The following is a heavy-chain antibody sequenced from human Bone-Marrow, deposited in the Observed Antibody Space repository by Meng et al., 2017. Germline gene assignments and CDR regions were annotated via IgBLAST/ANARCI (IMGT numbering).Heavy chain of an antibody. CDR2: INHSGST. Sequence: VQPEQWGAGLLKPSETLSLTCAVYGGSFSGYYWSWIRQPPGKGLEWIGEINHSGSTNYNPSLKSRVTISVDTSKNQFSLKLSSVTAADTAVYYCARGRVTTVTTPNWYFDLWGRGTLVTVSS. CDR1: GGSFSGYY. V-gene: IGHV4-34*01. CDR3: ARGRVTTVTTPNWYFDL. J-gene: IGHJ2*01. D-gene: IGHD4-17*01.